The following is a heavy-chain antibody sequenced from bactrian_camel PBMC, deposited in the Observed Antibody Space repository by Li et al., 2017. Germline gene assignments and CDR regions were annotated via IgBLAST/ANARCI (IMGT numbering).Heavy chain of an antibody. Sequence: VQLVESGGGSVQAGESLRLSCAASAATGGPFYMAYFRQAPGKEREGVATITLETGNTDYADSVKGRFTISQDNAKNTLYLQMNSLNSEDTAMYYCAAAAGLFGGTCLDVRSVDYWGQGTQVTVS. CDR2: ITLETGNT. J-gene: IGHJ4*01. CDR3: AAAAGLFGGTCLDVRSVDY. D-gene: IGHD7*01. CDR1: AATGGPFY. V-gene: IGHV3S1*01.